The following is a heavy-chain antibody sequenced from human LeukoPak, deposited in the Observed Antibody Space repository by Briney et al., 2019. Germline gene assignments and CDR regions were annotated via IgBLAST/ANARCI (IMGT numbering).Heavy chain of an antibody. Sequence: SETLSLTCAVYVGSFTDYYWAWIRQPPGKGLEWIGEINHSGSSNYNPSLRSRVITSVVTSKNQFSLKVRSVTAADTAVYYCARRRSGYLWGQGTLVTVSS. J-gene: IGHJ4*02. D-gene: IGHD3-3*01. V-gene: IGHV4-34*01. CDR2: INHSGSS. CDR3: ARRRSGYL. CDR1: VGSFTDYY.